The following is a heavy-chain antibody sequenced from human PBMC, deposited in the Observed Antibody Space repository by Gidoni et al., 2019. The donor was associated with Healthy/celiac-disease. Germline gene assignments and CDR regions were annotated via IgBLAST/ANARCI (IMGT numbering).Heavy chain of an antibody. CDR3: ARDRDAVAGTRYFAL. D-gene: IGHD6-19*01. CDR1: GVTVSSYD. V-gene: IGHV3-48*03. J-gene: IGHJ2*01. Sequence: EVQRVEAGGGWGQPGGYLRRTGAATGVTVSSYDINWVRQAPGKGLAWVSYLSSRGSTIYYADSVKGRFTISRHHAKHSLSLQMNRLRAEDTAVSYCARDRDAVAGTRYFALWGRGTLVTVSS. CDR2: LSSRGSTI.